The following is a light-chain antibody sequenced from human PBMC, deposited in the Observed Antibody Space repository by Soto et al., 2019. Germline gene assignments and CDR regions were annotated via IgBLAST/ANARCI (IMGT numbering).Light chain of an antibody. V-gene: IGKV3-15*01. CDR1: QSVSSN. CDR2: GAS. CDR3: QQYNNWPT. Sequence: EIVMTQSPATLSVSPGERATLSCRASQSVSSNLAWYQQKPGQAPRLLIYGASTRATGIPARFSGSGSGTECTLTISSLQSEEFAVYYGQQYNNWPTFGQGTKVEIQ. J-gene: IGKJ1*01.